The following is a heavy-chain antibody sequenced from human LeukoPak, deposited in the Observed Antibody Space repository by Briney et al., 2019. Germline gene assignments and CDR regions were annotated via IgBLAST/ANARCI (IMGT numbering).Heavy chain of an antibody. D-gene: IGHD6-13*01. V-gene: IGHV1-46*01. CDR2: INPSGGST. CDR1: GYTFTSYY. Sequence: GRSLRLSCAASGYTFTSYYMHWVRQAPGQGLEWMGIINPSGGSTSYAQKFQGRVTMTRDTSTSTVYMELSSLRSEDTAVYYCARSRYSSSWYYFDYWGQGTLVTVSS. J-gene: IGHJ4*02. CDR3: ARSRYSSSWYYFDY.